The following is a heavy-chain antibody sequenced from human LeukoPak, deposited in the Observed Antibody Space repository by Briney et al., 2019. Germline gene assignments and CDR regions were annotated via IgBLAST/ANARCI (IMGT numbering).Heavy chain of an antibody. D-gene: IGHD1-26*01. CDR3: ASDLEGATGY. V-gene: IGHV4-39*07. J-gene: IGHJ4*02. CDR2: IYYSGST. CDR1: GGSISSSSYY. Sequence: SETLSLTCTVSGGSISSSSYYWGWIRQPPGKGLEWIGSIYYSGSTYYNPSLKGRVTISVDTSKNQFSLKLSSVTAADTAVYYCASDLEGATGYWGQGTLVTVSS.